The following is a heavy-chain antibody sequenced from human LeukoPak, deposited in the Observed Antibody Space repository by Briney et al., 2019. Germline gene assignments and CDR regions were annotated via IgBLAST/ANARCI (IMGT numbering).Heavy chain of an antibody. Sequence: SQTLSLTCTVSGSSVNHYYWNWLRQPPGKGLEWIGRIYTDGATNYNPSLKSRVTMSIDTSKNQFSLKFKSVTAADTAVYYCARGPLGSGWYVADWYFGLWGRGALVTVSS. J-gene: IGHJ2*01. CDR2: IYTDGAT. V-gene: IGHV4-4*07. CDR1: GSSVNHYY. D-gene: IGHD6-19*01. CDR3: ARGPLGSGWYVADWYFGL.